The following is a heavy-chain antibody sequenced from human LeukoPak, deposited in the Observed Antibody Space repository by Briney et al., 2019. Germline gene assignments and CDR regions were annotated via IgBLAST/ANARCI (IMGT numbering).Heavy chain of an antibody. D-gene: IGHD3-3*01. CDR2: IYYSGST. Sequence: SETLSLTCTVSGGSISSYYWSWIRQPPGKGLEWIGYIYYSGSTNYNSSLKSRVTISVDTSKNQFSLKLSSVTAADTAVYYCARGGLRSPLYYYYYYMDVWGKGTTVTISS. V-gene: IGHV4-59*01. CDR3: ARGGLRSPLYYYYYYMDV. J-gene: IGHJ6*03. CDR1: GGSISSYY.